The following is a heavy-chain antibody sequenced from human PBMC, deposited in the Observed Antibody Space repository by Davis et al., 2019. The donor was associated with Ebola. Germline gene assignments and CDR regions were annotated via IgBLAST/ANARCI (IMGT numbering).Heavy chain of an antibody. D-gene: IGHD2-2*02. J-gene: IGHJ4*02. CDR1: GFTFSSYW. CDR2: ISSSSSYI. Sequence: PGGSLRLSCAASGFTFSSYWMNWVRQAPGKGLEWVSSISSSSSYIYYADSVKGRFTISRDNAKNSLYLQMNSLRAEDTAVYYCARDGGPGLYCSSTSCHTFDYWGQGTLVTVSS. V-gene: IGHV3-21*01. CDR3: ARDGGPGLYCSSTSCHTFDY.